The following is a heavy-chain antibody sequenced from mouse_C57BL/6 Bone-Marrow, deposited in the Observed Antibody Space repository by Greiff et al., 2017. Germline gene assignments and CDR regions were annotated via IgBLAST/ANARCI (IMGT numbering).Heavy chain of an antibody. V-gene: IGHV5-9-1*02. Sequence: DVMLVESGEGLVKPGGSLKLSCAASGFTFSSYAMSWVRQTPEKRLEWVAYISSGGDYIYYADTVKGRFTISRDNARNTLYLQMSSLKSEDTAMYYCTTGSYWYFDVWGTGTTVTVSS. CDR2: ISSGGDYI. CDR1: GFTFSSYA. D-gene: IGHD1-1*02. J-gene: IGHJ1*03. CDR3: TTGSYWYFDV.